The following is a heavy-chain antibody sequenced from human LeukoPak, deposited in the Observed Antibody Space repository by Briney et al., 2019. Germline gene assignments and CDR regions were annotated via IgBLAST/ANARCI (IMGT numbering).Heavy chain of an antibody. D-gene: IGHD3-10*01. V-gene: IGHV4-4*02. Sequence: SETLSLTCAVSGGSISSSTWWSWVRHPPGKGRRWIGESYHSGSTNYNPSLKSRVTISVDKSKNQFSLKLSSVTAADTAVYYCARHDYYGSGLLWDPNDWFDPWGQGTLVTVSS. CDR2: SYHSGST. CDR1: GGSISSSTW. J-gene: IGHJ5*02. CDR3: ARHDYYGSGLLWDPNDWFDP.